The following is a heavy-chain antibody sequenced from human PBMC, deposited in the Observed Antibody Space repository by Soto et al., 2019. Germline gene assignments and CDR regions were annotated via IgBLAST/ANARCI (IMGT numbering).Heavy chain of an antibody. D-gene: IGHD6-19*01. Sequence: GASVKVSCKASGYTFLNYGIHWVRQAPGQRLEWMGWINAGNGNTKYSQKFQDRVTITRDTSATTAHMELSSLRSEDTSVFYCARSGYSSGWCHWYFDFWGRGTLVTVSS. V-gene: IGHV1-3*01. CDR1: GYTFLNYG. CDR2: INAGNGNT. J-gene: IGHJ2*01. CDR3: ARSGYSSGWCHWYFDF.